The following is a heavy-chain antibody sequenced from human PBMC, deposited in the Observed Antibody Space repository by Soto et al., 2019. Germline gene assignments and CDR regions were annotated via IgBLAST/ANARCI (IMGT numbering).Heavy chain of an antibody. CDR3: AKEGSSGWYYLDY. CDR1: GFTFSSYA. V-gene: IGHV3-23*01. D-gene: IGHD6-19*01. J-gene: IGHJ4*02. Sequence: EVQLLESGGGLVQPGGSLRLSCAASGFTFSSYAMSWVRQAPGKGLEWVSTISGSGGSTYYADSVKGRFTISRDNSKNTLHLQMNSLRAEDTAGYYCAKEGSSGWYYLDYWGQGTLATVSS. CDR2: ISGSGGST.